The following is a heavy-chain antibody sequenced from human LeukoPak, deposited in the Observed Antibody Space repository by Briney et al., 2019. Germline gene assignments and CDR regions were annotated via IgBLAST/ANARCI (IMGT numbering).Heavy chain of an antibody. V-gene: IGHV3-30*18. Sequence: GGSLRLSCAASGFTFSSYGMHWVRQAPGKGLEWVAVISYDGSNKYYADSVKGRFTISRDNSKNTLYLQMNSLRAEDTAVYYCAKDSWCSGGSCYSSLPGYFDYWGQGTLVTVSS. CDR2: ISYDGSNK. CDR3: AKDSWCSGGSCYSSLPGYFDY. D-gene: IGHD2-15*01. CDR1: GFTFSSYG. J-gene: IGHJ4*02.